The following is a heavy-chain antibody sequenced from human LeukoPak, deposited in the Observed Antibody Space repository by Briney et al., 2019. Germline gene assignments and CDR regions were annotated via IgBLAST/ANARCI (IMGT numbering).Heavy chain of an antibody. CDR1: GFTFSSYA. V-gene: IGHV3-23*01. CDR2: ISGSGGST. CDR3: AKNRLWRSQVDY. Sequence: GGSLSLSCAASGFTFSSYAISSVRQAPGKGLEWVSAISGSGGSTYYADSVKGRFTISRDNSKNTLYLQMNSLRAEDTAVYYCAKNRLWRSQVDYCGQGTLVTVSS. D-gene: IGHD4/OR15-4a*01. J-gene: IGHJ4*02.